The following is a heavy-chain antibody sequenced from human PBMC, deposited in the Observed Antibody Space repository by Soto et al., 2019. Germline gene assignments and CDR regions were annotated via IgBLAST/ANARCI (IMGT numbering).Heavy chain of an antibody. CDR3: ASNTRYDPPDY. CDR1: GFTFSGYA. J-gene: IGHJ4*02. CDR2: ISVSGGST. Sequence: EVQLLESGGGLVQPGGSLRLSCAASGFTFSGYAMSWVRQAPGKGLAWVSGISVSGGSTYYADSVKGRFTISRDNSKNTLYLQMNSLRAEDTAVYYCASNTRYDPPDYWGQGTLVTVSS. V-gene: IGHV3-23*01. D-gene: IGHD3-16*01.